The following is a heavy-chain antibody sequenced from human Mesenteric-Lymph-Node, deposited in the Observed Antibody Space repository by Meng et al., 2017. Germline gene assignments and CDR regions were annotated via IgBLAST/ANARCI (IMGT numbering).Heavy chain of an antibody. J-gene: IGHJ3*02. D-gene: IGHD2-2*01. CDR1: GYSISSGYY. CDR3: ARASYCSSTSCYLYDAFDI. V-gene: IGHV4-38-2*02. Sequence: PETLSLTCIVSGYSISSGYYWGWIRQPPGKGLEWIGSIYHSGSTYYNPSLKSRVTISVDTSKNQFSLKLSSVTAADTAVYYCARASYCSSTSCYLYDAFDIWGQGTMVTVS. CDR2: IYHSGST.